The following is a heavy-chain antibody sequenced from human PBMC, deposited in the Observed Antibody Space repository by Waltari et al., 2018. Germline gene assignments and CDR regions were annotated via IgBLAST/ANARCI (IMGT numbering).Heavy chain of an antibody. CDR1: GGPVGSSDW. D-gene: IGHD2-15*01. CDR2: VHGSGKS. V-gene: IGHV4-4*02. Sequence: QLQLQESGPGLVKPSGTLSPTCDVSGGPVGSSDWWSWVRQSPGKGLEWIGQVHGSGKSYYNPSFASRVTVSLETSTNQFSLKVTSATAADTAVYYCARDRGRGLYFDSWGQGTLVTVSP. CDR3: ARDRGRGLYFDS. J-gene: IGHJ4*02.